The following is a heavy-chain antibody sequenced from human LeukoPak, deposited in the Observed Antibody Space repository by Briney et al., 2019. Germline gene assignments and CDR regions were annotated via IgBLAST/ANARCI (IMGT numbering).Heavy chain of an antibody. CDR3: ARDVSSTPNWGFDY. D-gene: IGHD7-27*01. V-gene: IGHV1-2*06. Sequence: GASVKVSCKTSGYTFADYFIHWVRQAPGQGLEWMGRINANSGATEYRQKFQGRVTMTRDTSISTAYVEVNWLISDDTAIYYCARDVSSTPNWGFDYWGQGTLVTVSS. CDR1: GYTFADYF. CDR2: INANSGAT. J-gene: IGHJ4*02.